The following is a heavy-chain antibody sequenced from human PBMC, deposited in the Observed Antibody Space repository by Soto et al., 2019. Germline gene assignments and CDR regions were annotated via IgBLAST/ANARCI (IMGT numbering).Heavy chain of an antibody. CDR2: ISSSGSTI. Sequence: QVQLVESGGGLVRPGGSLRLCCAASGFTFSDYYMSWIRQAPGKGLEWVSYISSSGSTIYYADSVKGRFTISRDNAKNSLYLQMNSLRAEDTAVYYCARPGFIPHYYYYYGMDVWGQGTTVTVSS. V-gene: IGHV3-11*01. CDR1: GFTFSDYY. CDR3: ARPGFIPHYYYYYGMDV. J-gene: IGHJ6*02.